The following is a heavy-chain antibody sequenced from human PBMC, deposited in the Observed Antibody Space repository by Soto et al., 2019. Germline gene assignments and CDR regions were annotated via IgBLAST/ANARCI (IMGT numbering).Heavy chain of an antibody. CDR3: AKSSSTSIPSVTRFGS. D-gene: IGHD4-17*01. J-gene: IGHJ4*02. CDR1: GFTFSNYA. CDR2: ISGGAGET. V-gene: IGHV3-23*02. Sequence: EVQLLESGGNLVQPGGSLRLSCAAAGFTFSNYAVSWVRQAPGKGLEWVSAISGGAGETEYVASVKGRFTISRDNSPNTVSLQMSSLRAEDTALYYGAKSSSTSIPSVTRFGSWGQGPLVTVAS.